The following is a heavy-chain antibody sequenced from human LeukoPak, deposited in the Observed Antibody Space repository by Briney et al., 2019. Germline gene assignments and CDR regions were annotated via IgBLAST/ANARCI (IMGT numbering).Heavy chain of an antibody. CDR3: ARRRVTMVRGVIIRGLYYYYYMDV. D-gene: IGHD3-10*01. V-gene: IGHV4-39*07. CDR2: IFYSGST. J-gene: IGHJ6*03. Sequence: SETLSLTCTVSGGSISTSNYYWGWIRQPPGKGLEWIGNIFYSGSTYYGPSLKSRLTISLDTSRNQFSLKLSSVTAADTAVYYCARRRVTMVRGVIIRGLYYYYYMDVWGKGTTVTISS. CDR1: GGSISTSNYY.